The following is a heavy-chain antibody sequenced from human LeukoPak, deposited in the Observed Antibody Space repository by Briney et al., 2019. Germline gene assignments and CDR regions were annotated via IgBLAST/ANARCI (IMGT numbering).Heavy chain of an antibody. V-gene: IGHV3-53*01. CDR3: AKDPYGDMTGSFDY. CDR1: GFTVSSNY. Sequence: PGGSLRLSCAASGFTVSSNYMSWVRQAPGKGLEWVSVIYSGGSTYYADSVKGRFTISRDNSKNTLYLHMNRLRADDTAVYYCAKDPYGDMTGSFDYWGQGTLVTVSS. CDR2: IYSGGST. D-gene: IGHD4-17*01. J-gene: IGHJ4*02.